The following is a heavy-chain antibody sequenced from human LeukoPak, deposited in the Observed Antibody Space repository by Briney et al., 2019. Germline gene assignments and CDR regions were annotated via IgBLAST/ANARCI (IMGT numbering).Heavy chain of an antibody. D-gene: IGHD6-19*01. CDR1: GGSISSSSYH. J-gene: IGHJ4*02. Sequence: SETLSLTCTVSGGSISSSSYHWGWIRQPPGKGLEWIGSISYSGSTYYNLSLKSRVTISVDTSKNQFSLKLSSVTAADTAVYYCARGSGWYDYWGQGTLVTVSS. CDR2: ISYSGST. V-gene: IGHV4-39*07. CDR3: ARGSGWYDY.